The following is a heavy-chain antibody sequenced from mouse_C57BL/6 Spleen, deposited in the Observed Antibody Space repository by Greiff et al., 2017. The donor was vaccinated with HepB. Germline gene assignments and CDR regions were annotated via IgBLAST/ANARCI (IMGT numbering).Heavy chain of an antibody. CDR2: ISGGGGNT. Sequence: EVMLVESGGGLVKPGGSLKLSCAASGFTFSSYTMSWVRQTPEKRLEWVATISGGGGNTYYPDSVKGRFTISRDNAKNTLYLQMSSLRSEDTALYYCASQNYYGSSPYPMDYWGQGTSVTVSS. J-gene: IGHJ4*01. CDR1: GFTFSSYT. V-gene: IGHV5-9*01. D-gene: IGHD1-1*01. CDR3: ASQNYYGSSPYPMDY.